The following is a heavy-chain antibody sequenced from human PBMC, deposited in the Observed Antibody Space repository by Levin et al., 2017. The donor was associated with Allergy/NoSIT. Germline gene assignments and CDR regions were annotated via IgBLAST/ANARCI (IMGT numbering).Heavy chain of an antibody. J-gene: IGHJ4*02. Sequence: GSLRLSCTVSAGSISSSSYYWGWIRQPPGKGLEWIGSIYYSGSTYYNPSLKSRVTISVDTSKNQFSLKLSSVTAADTAVYYCARASRGGVVVTPAHFDYWGQGTLVTVSS. D-gene: IGHD3-22*01. V-gene: IGHV4-39*07. CDR3: ARASRGGVVVTPAHFDY. CDR1: AGSISSSSYY. CDR2: IYYSGST.